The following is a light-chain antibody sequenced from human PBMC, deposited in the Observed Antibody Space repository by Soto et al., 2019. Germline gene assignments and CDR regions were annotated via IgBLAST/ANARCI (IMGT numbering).Light chain of an antibody. CDR1: QSVSSY. Sequence: EIVLTQSPATLSLSPGERATLFCRASQSVSSYLAWYQQKPGQAPRLLIYDASNRATGIPARFSGSGSGTDFTLTISSLEPEDFAVYYCQQRSNWPRTFGHGTKVDIK. J-gene: IGKJ3*01. CDR2: DAS. CDR3: QQRSNWPRT. V-gene: IGKV3-11*01.